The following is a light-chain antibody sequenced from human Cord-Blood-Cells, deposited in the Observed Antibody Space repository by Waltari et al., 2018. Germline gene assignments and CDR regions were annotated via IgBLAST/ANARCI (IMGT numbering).Light chain of an antibody. V-gene: IGLV2-8*01. J-gene: IGLJ1*01. CDR1: SSDVGGYNY. CDR3: SSYAGSNNYV. Sequence: QSALTQPPSASGSPGQSVTISCTGTSSDVGGYNYVSWYPQHPGKAPKRMIYEVSKRPSGVPDRFSGSKSGNTASLTVSGLQAEDEADYYCSSYAGSNNYVFGTGTKVTVL. CDR2: EVS.